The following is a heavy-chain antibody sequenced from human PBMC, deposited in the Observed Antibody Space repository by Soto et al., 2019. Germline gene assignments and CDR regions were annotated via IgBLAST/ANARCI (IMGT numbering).Heavy chain of an antibody. D-gene: IGHD2-8*01. V-gene: IGHV3-23*01. Sequence: EVQLLESGGGLVQPGGSLRLSCAASGFTFSSYAMSWVRQAPGKGLEWVYAISGRGGSTYYAVSVKGRFTISRDNSKNTLYLQMNSLRAEDTAVYYCAKGNIVLMVYANMDVWGKGTTVTVSS. CDR3: AKGNIVLMVYANMDV. J-gene: IGHJ6*03. CDR1: GFTFSSYA. CDR2: ISGRGGST.